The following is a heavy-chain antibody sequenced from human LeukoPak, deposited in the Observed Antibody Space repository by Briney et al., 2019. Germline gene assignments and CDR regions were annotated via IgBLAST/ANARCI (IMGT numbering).Heavy chain of an antibody. CDR2: IRYDGSNK. V-gene: IGHV3-30*02. CDR1: GFTFSSYG. J-gene: IGHJ5*02. CDR3: AKRGYCSSTSCYSPWFGP. D-gene: IGHD2-2*02. Sequence: GGSLRLSCAASGFTFSSYGMHWVRQAPGKGLEWVAFIRYDGSNKYYADSVKGRFTISRDNSKNTLYLQMNSLRAEDTAVYYCAKRGYCSSTSCYSPWFGPWGQGTLVTVSS.